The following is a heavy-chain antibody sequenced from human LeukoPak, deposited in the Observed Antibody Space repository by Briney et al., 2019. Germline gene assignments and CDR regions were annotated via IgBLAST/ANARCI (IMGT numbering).Heavy chain of an antibody. CDR3: AAYCSGGSCQDAFDI. J-gene: IGHJ3*02. D-gene: IGHD2-15*01. V-gene: IGHV1-2*02. Sequence: ASVKVSCKASGYTFTGYYMHWVRQAPGQGLEWMGWINPNSGGTDYAQKFQGRVTMTRDTSISTAYMELSRLRSDDTAVYYCAAYCSGGSCQDAFDIWGQGTMVTVSS. CDR1: GYTFTGYY. CDR2: INPNSGGT.